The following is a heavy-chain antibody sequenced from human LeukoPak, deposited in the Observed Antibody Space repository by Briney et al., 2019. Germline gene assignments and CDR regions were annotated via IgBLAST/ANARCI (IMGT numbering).Heavy chain of an antibody. Sequence: PGGSLRLSCAASGFTFSSYNMNWVRQAPGKGLEWVSSITSSGTYIYYADSVKGRFTISRDNAKNSLYLQMNSLRPEDTAVYYCARDPYSGSYGDYYYYYMDVWGKGTTVTISS. D-gene: IGHD1-26*01. CDR3: ARDPYSGSYGDYYYYYMDV. CDR1: GFTFSSYN. V-gene: IGHV3-21*01. CDR2: ITSSGTYI. J-gene: IGHJ6*03.